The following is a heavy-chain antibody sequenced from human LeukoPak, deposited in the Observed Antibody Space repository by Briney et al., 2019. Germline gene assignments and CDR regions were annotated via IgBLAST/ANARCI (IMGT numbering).Heavy chain of an antibody. Sequence: GGSLRLSCAASGFTFSNYWMGWVRQAPGKGLECVAVISQTGSIETYADSVKGRFTISRDSSKNTVYLQMNSLKTEDTAVYYCARDRAVALLTYYYYMDVWGKGTTVTVSS. V-gene: IGHV3-30*03. CDR2: ISQTGSIE. CDR1: GFTFSNYW. CDR3: ARDRAVALLTYYYYMDV. D-gene: IGHD2-15*01. J-gene: IGHJ6*03.